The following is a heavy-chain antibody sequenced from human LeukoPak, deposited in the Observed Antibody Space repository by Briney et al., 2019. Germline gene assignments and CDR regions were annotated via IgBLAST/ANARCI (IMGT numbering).Heavy chain of an antibody. V-gene: IGHV1-18*01. Sequence: ASVKVSCKASGYTFTSYGISWVRQAPGQGLEWMGWISAYNGNTNYAQKLQGRVTMTTDTSTSTAYMELRSLRSDDTAVYYCARALKYYDFWSGYCNWFDPWGQGTLVTVSS. CDR2: ISAYNGNT. CDR3: ARALKYYDFWSGYCNWFDP. CDR1: GYTFTSYG. D-gene: IGHD3-3*01. J-gene: IGHJ5*02.